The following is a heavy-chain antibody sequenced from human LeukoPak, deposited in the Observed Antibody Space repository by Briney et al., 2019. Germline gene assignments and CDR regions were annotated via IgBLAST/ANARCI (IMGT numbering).Heavy chain of an antibody. V-gene: IGHV1-8*01. J-gene: IGHJ4*02. D-gene: IGHD5-18*01. CDR3: ARARGYSSGY. CDR1: GGTFSRNA. Sequence: GASVKVSCKASGGTFSRNAITWVRQAPGQGLEWMGWMNPNSGNTGYAQKFQGRVTMTRNTSISTAYMELSSLRSEDTAVYYCARARGYSSGYWGQGTLVTVSS. CDR2: MNPNSGNT.